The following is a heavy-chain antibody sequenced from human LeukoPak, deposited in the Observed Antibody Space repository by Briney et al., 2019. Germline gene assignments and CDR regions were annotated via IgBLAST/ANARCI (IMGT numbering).Heavy chain of an antibody. D-gene: IGHD3-22*01. CDR2: IIPIFGTA. J-gene: IGHJ4*02. CDR3: AREFKYFYDTSGYYWNYFDY. V-gene: IGHV1-69*13. Sequence: ASVKVSCKASGGTFSSYAISWVRQAPGQGLEWMGGIIPIFGTANYAQKFQGRVTITADESTSTAYMELSSLRSEDTAVYYCAREFKYFYDTSGYYWNYFDYWGQGTLVTVSS. CDR1: GGTFSSYA.